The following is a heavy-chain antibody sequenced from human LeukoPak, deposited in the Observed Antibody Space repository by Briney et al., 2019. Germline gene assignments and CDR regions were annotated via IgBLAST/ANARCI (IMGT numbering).Heavy chain of an antibody. D-gene: IGHD2-15*01. CDR3: ARWPYSDTLGRLSDV. Sequence: PGGSLRLSCAASGFAFSTYNMNWVRQAPGKGLEWISYIGGSGSPTHYADSVGGRFTISRDNAKNSLYLQRNSLRDEDTAVYFCARWPYSDTLGRLSDVWGQGTTVTVSS. CDR2: IGGSGSPT. CDR1: GFAFSTYN. V-gene: IGHV3-48*02. J-gene: IGHJ6*02.